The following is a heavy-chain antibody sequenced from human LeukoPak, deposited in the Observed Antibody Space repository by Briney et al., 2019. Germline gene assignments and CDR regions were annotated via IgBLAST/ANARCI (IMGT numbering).Heavy chain of an antibody. CDR1: GGTFSSYA. CDR3: ARDGGEYSSSSYFDY. Sequence: SSVKVSCKASGGTFSSYAISWVRQAPGQGLEWMGRIIPIFGTANYAQKFQGRVTITTDESTSTAYMELGSLRSEDTAVYYCARDGGEYSSSSYFDYWGQGTLVTVSS. CDR2: IIPIFGTA. J-gene: IGHJ4*02. D-gene: IGHD6-6*01. V-gene: IGHV1-69*05.